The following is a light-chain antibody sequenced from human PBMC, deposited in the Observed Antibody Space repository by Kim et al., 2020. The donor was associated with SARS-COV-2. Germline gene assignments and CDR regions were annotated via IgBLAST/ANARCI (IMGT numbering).Light chain of an antibody. J-gene: IGKJ2*01. CDR3: QQSYSTPYT. V-gene: IGKV1-39*01. CDR1: QSISSY. Sequence: DIQMTQSPSSLSASVGDRVTITCRASQSISSYLNWHQQKPGKPPKLLIYGASSLQSGVPSRFSGSGSGTDFTLTISSLQPEDFATYYCQQSYSTPYTFGQGTKLEI. CDR2: GAS.